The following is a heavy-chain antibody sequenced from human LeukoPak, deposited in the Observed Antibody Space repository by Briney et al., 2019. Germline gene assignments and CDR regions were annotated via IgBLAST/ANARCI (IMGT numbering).Heavy chain of an antibody. CDR2: ISDSGDST. CDR3: AKKEDATMVHYYFDY. CDR1: EFTFSSYA. V-gene: IGHV3-23*01. Sequence: GGSLRLSCAASEFTFSSYAMTWVRQAPGKGLEWVSGISDSGDSTYYADSVKGRFTISRDNSKNTLYLQMNSLRAEDTAVYYCAKKEDATMVHYYFDYWGQGTLVTVSS. D-gene: IGHD5-18*01. J-gene: IGHJ4*02.